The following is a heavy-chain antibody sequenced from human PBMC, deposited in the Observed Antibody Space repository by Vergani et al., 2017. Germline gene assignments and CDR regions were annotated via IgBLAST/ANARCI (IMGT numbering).Heavy chain of an antibody. Sequence: QVPLVPSGAEVKKPGASVKVSCKASGYTFTSYGISWVRQAPGQGLEWMGWISAYNGNTNYAQKLQGRVTMTTDTSTSTAYMELRSLRSDDTAVYYCARFQELGYCSGGSCYPNSLDVWGKGTTVTVSS. J-gene: IGHJ6*04. CDR1: GYTFTSYG. D-gene: IGHD2-15*01. CDR2: ISAYNGNT. V-gene: IGHV1-18*01. CDR3: ARFQELGYCSGGSCYPNSLDV.